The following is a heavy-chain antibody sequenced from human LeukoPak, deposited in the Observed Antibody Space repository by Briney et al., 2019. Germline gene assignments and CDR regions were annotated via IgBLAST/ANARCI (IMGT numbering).Heavy chain of an antibody. CDR2: IWYDGSNE. CDR3: AREISMFVNAFDL. D-gene: IGHD3-10*02. J-gene: IGHJ3*01. Sequence: GGSLRLSCAASGFSFSNSGMHWVRQAPGKGLEWVAVIWYDGSNEYYADAVKGRFTISRDNSKNTVHLQMNSLRVEDTSVYYCAREISMFVNAFDLWGQGTPVTVTS. CDR1: GFSFSNSG. V-gene: IGHV3-33*01.